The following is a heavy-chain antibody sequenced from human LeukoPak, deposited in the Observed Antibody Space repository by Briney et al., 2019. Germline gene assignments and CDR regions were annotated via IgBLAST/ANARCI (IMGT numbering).Heavy chain of an antibody. J-gene: IGHJ4*02. V-gene: IGHV3-21*01. CDR2: ISPGGGTT. CDR1: GFAFGSEA. D-gene: IGHD3-10*01. CDR3: ARDSGRPR. Sequence: GGSLRLSCAVSGFAFGSEAMSWVRQSPARGLEWVASISPGGGTTYYADSVKGRFTISRDNAKNSLYLQMNSLRAEDTAVYYCARDSGRPRWGQGTLVTVSS.